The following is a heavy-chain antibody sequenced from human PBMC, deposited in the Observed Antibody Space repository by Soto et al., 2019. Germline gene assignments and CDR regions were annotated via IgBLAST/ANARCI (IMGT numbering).Heavy chain of an antibody. V-gene: IGHV3-30*18. CDR2: ISYDGSNK. Sequence: QVQLVESGGGVVQPGRSLRLSCAASGFTFSSYGMHWVRQAPGKGLEWVAVISYDGSNKYYADSVKGRFTISRDNSKNTLYLQMNSLRAEDTAVYYCAKAFTIYSSGCGWGQGTLVTVSS. D-gene: IGHD6-19*01. J-gene: IGHJ4*02. CDR3: AKAFTIYSSGCG. CDR1: GFTFSSYG.